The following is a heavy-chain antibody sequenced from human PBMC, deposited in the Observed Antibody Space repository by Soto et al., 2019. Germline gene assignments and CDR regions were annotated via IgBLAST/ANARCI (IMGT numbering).Heavy chain of an antibody. CDR2: ISSSSGYI. J-gene: IGHJ4*02. V-gene: IGHV3-21*01. CDR1: GFTFSSYS. CDR3: ARGPPYDYDSSGYYTG. D-gene: IGHD3-22*01. Sequence: EVQLVESGGGLVKPGGSLRLSCAASGFTFSSYSMNWARQAPGKGLEWVSSISSSSGYIYYADSVKGRFTISRDNAKNSLYLQMNSLRAEDTAVYYCARGPPYDYDSSGYYTGWGQGTLVTVSS.